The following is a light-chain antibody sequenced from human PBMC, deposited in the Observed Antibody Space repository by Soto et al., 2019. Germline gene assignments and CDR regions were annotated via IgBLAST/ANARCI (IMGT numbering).Light chain of an antibody. CDR2: GAS. J-gene: IGKJ1*01. CDR3: QQYNEWPRT. V-gene: IGKV3D-15*01. Sequence: EIVLTQSPGTLSLSPGEIATLSCSASQSVDNSNLAWYQQKLGRAPRLLISGASTRATGIPARFSGSGSGTDFTLIISSLQSEDFAVFYCQQYNEWPRTFGQGTKVDIK. CDR1: QSVDNSN.